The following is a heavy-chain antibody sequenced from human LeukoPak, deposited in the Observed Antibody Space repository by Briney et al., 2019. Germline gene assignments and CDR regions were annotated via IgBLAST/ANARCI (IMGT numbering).Heavy chain of an antibody. Sequence: PSETLSLTCTVSGYSISSGYYWGWIRQPPGKGLEWIGSIYHSGSTYYNPSLKSRVTISVDTSKNQFSLKLSSVTAADMAGYYCARDSLRLLWFGELSPTRVGDAFDIWGQGTMVTVSS. J-gene: IGHJ3*02. CDR1: GYSISSGYY. CDR2: IYHSGST. V-gene: IGHV4-38-2*02. D-gene: IGHD3-10*01. CDR3: ARDSLRLLWFGELSPTRVGDAFDI.